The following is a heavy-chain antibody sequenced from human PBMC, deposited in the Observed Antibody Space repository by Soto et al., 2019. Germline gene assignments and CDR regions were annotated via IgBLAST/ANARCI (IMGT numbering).Heavy chain of an antibody. CDR3: ARDIGGITKLFDI. J-gene: IGHJ3*02. V-gene: IGHV4-4*02. Sequence: QVQLQESGPGLVKPSGTLSLTCAVSGGSISSSNWWSWVRQPPGKGLEWIGEIYHSGSTNYNPSLKSRVPISVDKSKNQFSPELSSVTAADTAVYYCARDIGGITKLFDIWGQGTMVTVSS. CDR1: GGSISSSNW. D-gene: IGHD3-10*01. CDR2: IYHSGST.